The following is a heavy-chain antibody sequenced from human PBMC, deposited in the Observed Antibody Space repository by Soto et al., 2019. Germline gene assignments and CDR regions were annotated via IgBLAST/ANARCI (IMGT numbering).Heavy chain of an antibody. D-gene: IGHD3-3*01. CDR1: GYTFTSYY. CDR2: INPSGGST. J-gene: IGHJ5*02. CDR3: ASHKGTTIFGVVIPQGFDP. V-gene: IGHV1-46*01. Sequence: ASVKVSCKASGYTFTSYYMHWVRQAPGQGLEWMGIINPSGGSTSYAQKLQGRVTMTRDTSTSTVYMELSSLRSEDTAVYYCASHKGTTIFGVVIPQGFDPWGQGTLVTVSS.